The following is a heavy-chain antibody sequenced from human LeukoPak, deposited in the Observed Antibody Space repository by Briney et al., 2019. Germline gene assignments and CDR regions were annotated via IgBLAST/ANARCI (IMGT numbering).Heavy chain of an antibody. Sequence: PGGSLRLSCAASGFTFSSYSMDWVRQAPGKGLEWVSYISSSSSTIYYADSVKGRFTISRDNAKNSVYLQMNSLRAEDTDVYYCARDAWGYYYMDVWGKGTTVTVSS. CDR1: GFTFSSYS. J-gene: IGHJ6*03. V-gene: IGHV3-48*04. D-gene: IGHD7-27*01. CDR3: ARDAWGYYYMDV. CDR2: ISSSSSTI.